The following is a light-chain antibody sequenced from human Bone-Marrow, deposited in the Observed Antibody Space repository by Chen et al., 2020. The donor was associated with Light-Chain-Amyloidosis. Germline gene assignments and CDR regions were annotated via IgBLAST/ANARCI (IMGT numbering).Light chain of an antibody. Sequence: YVLTQPSSVSVAPGQTATIACGGNKIGSTSVHWYQQTPGQAPLLVVYDDSDRPSGIPERLSGYHSGNPATLTISRVEAGDEADYYCQVWDRSSDRPVFGGGTMLTVL. V-gene: IGLV3-21*02. CDR3: QVWDRSSDRPV. J-gene: IGLJ3*02. CDR2: DDS. CDR1: KIGSTS.